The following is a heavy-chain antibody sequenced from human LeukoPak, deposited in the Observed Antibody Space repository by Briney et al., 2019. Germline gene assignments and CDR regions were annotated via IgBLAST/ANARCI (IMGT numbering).Heavy chain of an antibody. CDR1: GYTFTSYA. V-gene: IGHV1-3*03. CDR2: INAGHGNT. CDR3: ARQPSSSGDYFDY. D-gene: IGHD6-13*01. Sequence: ASVKVSCKASGYTFTSYAIHWVRQAPGQRLEWMGWINAGHGNTKYSQEFQGRVTITRDTSASTAYMELSSLRSEDMAVYYCARQPSSSGDYFDYWGQGTLVTVSS. J-gene: IGHJ4*02.